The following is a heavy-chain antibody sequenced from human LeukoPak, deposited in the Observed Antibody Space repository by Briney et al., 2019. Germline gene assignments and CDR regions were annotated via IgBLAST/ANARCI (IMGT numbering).Heavy chain of an antibody. D-gene: IGHD4-23*01. J-gene: IGHJ4*02. Sequence: SETLSLTCAVYGGSFSGYYWSWIRQPPGKGLEWIGEINHSGSTNYNPSLKGRVTISVDTSENQFSLKLSSVTAADTAVYYCASLTTVVTPSYGGQGTLVTVSS. V-gene: IGHV4-34*01. CDR2: INHSGST. CDR1: GGSFSGYY. CDR3: ASLTTVVTPSY.